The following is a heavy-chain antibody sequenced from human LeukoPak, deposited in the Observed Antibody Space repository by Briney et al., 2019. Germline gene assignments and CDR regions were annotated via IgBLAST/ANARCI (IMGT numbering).Heavy chain of an antibody. Sequence: ASVKVSCKASGYTFTSYGISWVRQAPGQGLEWMGWISAYNGNTNYAQKLQGRVTMTTDTSTSTAYMELSRLRSDDTAVYYCARGRRGCSSTSCYLSLGNYYYYMDVWGKGTTVTISS. CDR3: ARGRRGCSSTSCYLSLGNYYYYMDV. J-gene: IGHJ6*03. CDR2: ISAYNGNT. D-gene: IGHD2-2*01. CDR1: GYTFTSYG. V-gene: IGHV1-18*01.